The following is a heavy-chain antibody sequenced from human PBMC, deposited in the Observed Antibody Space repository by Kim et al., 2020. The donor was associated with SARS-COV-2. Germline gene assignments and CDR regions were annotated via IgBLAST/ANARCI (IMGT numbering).Heavy chain of an antibody. Sequence: SETLSLTCTVSGGSISGYYWSWIRQPPEKRLEWIGYIYNSESTNYNPSLKRRVTISLDTSKNQFSLKLRSVTATDTAVYYCARGYSSSSRFDYWGQRTLVTVSS. CDR3: ARGYSSSSRFDY. CDR2: IYNSEST. CDR1: GGSISGYY. J-gene: IGHJ4*02. V-gene: IGHV4-59*08. D-gene: IGHD6-6*01.